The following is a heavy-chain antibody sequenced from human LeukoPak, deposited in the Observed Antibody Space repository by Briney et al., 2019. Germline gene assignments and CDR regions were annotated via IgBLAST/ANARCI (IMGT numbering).Heavy chain of an antibody. CDR3: ARTAGANYYYYGLDV. V-gene: IGHV4-59*01. CDR1: GGSISSYY. J-gene: IGHJ6*02. Sequence: PSETLSLTCTVSGGSISSYYWSWIRQPPGKGLEWIGYIYYSGSTNYNPSLKSRVTISVDTSKNQFSLKLNSVTAADTAVYYCARTAGANYYYYGLDVWGQGTTVTVSS. CDR2: IYYSGST. D-gene: IGHD4/OR15-4a*01.